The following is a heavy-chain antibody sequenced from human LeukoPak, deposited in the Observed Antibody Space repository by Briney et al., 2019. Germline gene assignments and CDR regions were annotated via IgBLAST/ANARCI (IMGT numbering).Heavy chain of an antibody. Sequence: NPSETLSLTCTVSGGSISNYYWSWVRQPPGKGLEWIGYIYYSGSTNYNPSLKSRVTISVDTSKNQFSLKLSSVTAADTAVYYCAREGTGTTVTTGYADAFDIWGQGTMVTISS. CDR1: GGSISNYY. CDR3: AREGTGTTVTTGYADAFDI. V-gene: IGHV4-59*01. CDR2: IYYSGST. D-gene: IGHD4-17*01. J-gene: IGHJ3*02.